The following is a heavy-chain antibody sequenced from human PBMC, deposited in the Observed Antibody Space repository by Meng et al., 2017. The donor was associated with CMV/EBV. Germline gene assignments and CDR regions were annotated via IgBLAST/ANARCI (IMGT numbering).Heavy chain of an antibody. J-gene: IGHJ5*02. CDR1: GFTFSGSA. D-gene: IGHD6-13*01. CDR3: TSRYFSSSWYWFDP. CDR2: IRSKANSYAT. Sequence: GESLKISYAASGFTFSGSAMHWVRQASGKGLEWVGRIRSKANSYATAYAASVKGRFTISRDDSKNTAYLQMNSLKTEDTAVYYCTSRYFSSSWYWFDPWGQGTLVTVSS. V-gene: IGHV3-73*01.